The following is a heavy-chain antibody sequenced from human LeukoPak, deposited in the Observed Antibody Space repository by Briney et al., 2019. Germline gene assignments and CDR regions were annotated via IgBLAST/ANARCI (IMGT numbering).Heavy chain of an antibody. V-gene: IGHV4-31*03. CDR1: GGSISSGGYY. CDR2: IYYSGST. D-gene: IGHD6-19*01. J-gene: IGHJ4*02. CDR3: ARAVAGTRVDY. Sequence: PSETLSLTCTVSGGSISSGGYYWSWIRQNPGKGLEWIGYIYYSGSTYYNPSLKSRVSISVDTSKNQFSLKLSSVTAADTAVYYCARAVAGTRVDYWGQGTLVTVSS.